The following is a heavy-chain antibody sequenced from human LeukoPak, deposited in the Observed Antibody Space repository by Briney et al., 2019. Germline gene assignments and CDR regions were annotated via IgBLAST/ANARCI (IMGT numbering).Heavy chain of an antibody. V-gene: IGHV3-74*01. CDR3: FREGGD. Sequence: GGSLRLSCVASGFIFSTQRMHWVRQAPGKGLVWVSYINIDERITGYADSVKGRFTISRDNGKNTLYLQMNSLRVEDTAIYYCFREGGDWGQGTLVTVSS. CDR2: INIDERIT. J-gene: IGHJ4*02. D-gene: IGHD3-10*01. CDR1: GFIFSTQR.